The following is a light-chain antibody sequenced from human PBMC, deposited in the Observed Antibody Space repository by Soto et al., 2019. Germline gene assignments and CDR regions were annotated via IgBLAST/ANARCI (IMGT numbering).Light chain of an antibody. V-gene: IGKV3-11*01. CDR2: DAS. Sequence: PVKRATVSCRASKSVSKYFXXYXXKXGXXXRXXXYDASNRATGIPARFSGSGSGTDFTLTIISLEPEDFAVYYCQQRKGWQVTFGQGTRLEIK. CDR1: KSVSKY. J-gene: IGKJ5*01. CDR3: QQRKGWQVT.